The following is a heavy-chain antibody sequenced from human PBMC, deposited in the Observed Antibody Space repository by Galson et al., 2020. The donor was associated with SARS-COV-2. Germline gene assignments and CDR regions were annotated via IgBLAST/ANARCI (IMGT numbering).Heavy chain of an antibody. D-gene: IGHD2-2*02. Sequence: RGSLRLSCAASGFTFSDYYISWIRQAPGKGLEWLGYITNSMDHNNAHYAGTVEGRFTISRDNAKNLLFLEMTYLRAEDTAVHFCARHGAATVYSTAIPFDVWGQGTVVAVSS. CDR1: GFTFSDYY. CDR3: ARHGAATVYSTAIPFDV. J-gene: IGHJ3*01. CDR2: ITNSMDHNNA. V-gene: IGHV3-11*06.